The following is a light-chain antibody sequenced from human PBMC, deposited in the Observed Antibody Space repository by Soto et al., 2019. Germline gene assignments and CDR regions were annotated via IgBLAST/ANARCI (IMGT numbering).Light chain of an antibody. Sequence: EIGMTQSPATLSVSPGERATLSCRASQSVSSNLAWYQQKPGQAPRLLIYGASTRATGIPARFSGSGSGTEFTLTISSLQSEDFAVYYCQQDNNWPPRYNFGQGTKLEIK. CDR3: QQDNNWPPRYN. CDR1: QSVSSN. V-gene: IGKV3-15*01. CDR2: GAS. J-gene: IGKJ2*01.